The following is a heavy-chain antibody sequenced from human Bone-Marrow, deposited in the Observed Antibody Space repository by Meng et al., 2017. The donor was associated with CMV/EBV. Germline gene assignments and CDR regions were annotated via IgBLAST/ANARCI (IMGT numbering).Heavy chain of an antibody. CDR3: ASELGDY. D-gene: IGHD7-27*01. Sequence: ETLSLTCAASGFTFSSYAMSWVRQAPGKGLEWVSAISGSGGSTYYADSVKGRFTISRDNSKNSLYLQMNSLRAEDTAVYYCASELGDYWGQGTLVTVSS. CDR1: GFTFSSYA. J-gene: IGHJ4*02. V-gene: IGHV3-23*01. CDR2: ISGSGGST.